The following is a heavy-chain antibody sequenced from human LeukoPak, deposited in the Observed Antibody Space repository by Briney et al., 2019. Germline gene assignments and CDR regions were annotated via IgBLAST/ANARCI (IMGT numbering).Heavy chain of an antibody. V-gene: IGHV3-30*18. CDR3: AKRVWQQLFTFDY. CDR2: ISYDGSNK. CDR1: GFTFSSYG. D-gene: IGHD6-13*01. Sequence: GGSLRLSCAASGFTFSSYGMHWVRQAPGKGLEWVAVISYDGSNKYYANSVKGRFTISRDNSKNTLYLQMNSLRAEDTAVYYCAKRVWQQLFTFDYWGQGTLVTVSS. J-gene: IGHJ4*02.